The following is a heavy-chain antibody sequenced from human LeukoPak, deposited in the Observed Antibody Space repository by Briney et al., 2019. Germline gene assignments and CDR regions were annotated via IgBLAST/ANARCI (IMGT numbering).Heavy chain of an antibody. J-gene: IGHJ4*02. CDR2: ISAYNGNT. V-gene: IGHV1-18*01. Sequence: ASVKVSCKASGYTFTSYGISWVRQAPGQGLEWMGWISAYNGNTNYAQKLQGRGTMTTDTSTSTAYMELRSLRSDDTAVYYCAREETGSSGYYYTYFDYWGQGTLVTVSS. CDR1: GYTFTSYG. CDR3: AREETGSSGYYYTYFDY. D-gene: IGHD3-22*01.